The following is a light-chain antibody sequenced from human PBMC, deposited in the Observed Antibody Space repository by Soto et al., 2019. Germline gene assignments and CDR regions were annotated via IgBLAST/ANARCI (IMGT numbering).Light chain of an antibody. V-gene: IGLV1-40*01. J-gene: IGLJ1*01. CDR1: SSNIGAGYD. Sequence: QSVLTQPPSVSGAPGQRVTISCTGSSSNIGAGYDVHWYQQLPGTAPKLLIYGNSNRPSGVPDRFSGSKSDTSASLAITGLQADDEADYYCQSYDSSLSGSVFRTGTKVPVL. CDR3: QSYDSSLSGSV. CDR2: GNS.